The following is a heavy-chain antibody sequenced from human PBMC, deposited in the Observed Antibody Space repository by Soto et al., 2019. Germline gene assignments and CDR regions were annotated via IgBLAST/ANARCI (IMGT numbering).Heavy chain of an antibody. V-gene: IGHV4-59*01. J-gene: IGHJ4*02. CDR2: IYYTGTT. D-gene: IGHD5-12*01. CDR3: ARGGNRYSNTASGVGGFDF. Sequence: SETLSLTCTVSGVSISSSYWSWIRQSPGTGLEWIGYIYYTGTTNYNPSLKRRVTITLDTAKNQFSLNVNSLTTADTAVYFCARGGNRYSNTASGVGGFDFWGQGTLVTVSS. CDR1: GVSISSSY.